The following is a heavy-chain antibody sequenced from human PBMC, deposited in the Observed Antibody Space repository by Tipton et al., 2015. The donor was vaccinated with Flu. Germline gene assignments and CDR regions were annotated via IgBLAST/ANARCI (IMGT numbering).Heavy chain of an antibody. CDR3: AKVLFGWVES. Sequence: TLSLTCTVSGGSISSSSHYWGWIHQAPGRGLEWVGSIYYTGYPYYNSSLKSRLAMSIDTSKKQFSLRLSSVTAAVTAVYYCAKVLFGWVESWAQGTLVTVS. CDR2: IYYTGYP. D-gene: IGHD3-16*01. J-gene: IGHJ5*01. CDR1: GGSISSSSHY. V-gene: IGHV4-39*07.